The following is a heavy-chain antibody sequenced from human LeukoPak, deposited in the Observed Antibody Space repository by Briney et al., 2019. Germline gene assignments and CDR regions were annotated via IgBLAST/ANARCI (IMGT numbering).Heavy chain of an antibody. CDR3: ARVGLRYYYDSSGYRPYQHSLDY. CDR2: IYHSGST. CDR1: GYSISRGYS. J-gene: IGHJ4*02. D-gene: IGHD3-22*01. Sequence: SETLSLTCTVSGYSISRGYSWGWIRQPPGKGLEWIGNIYHSGSTNYSPSLKSRVTISVDTSKNQFSPKLSSVTAADTAVYYCARVGLRYYYDSSGYRPYQHSLDYWGQGTLVTVSS. V-gene: IGHV4-38-2*02.